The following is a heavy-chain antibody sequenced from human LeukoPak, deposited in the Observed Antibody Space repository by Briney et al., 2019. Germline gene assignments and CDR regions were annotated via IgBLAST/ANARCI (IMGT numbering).Heavy chain of an antibody. J-gene: IGHJ4*02. D-gene: IGHD2-2*01. V-gene: IGHV1-18*01. CDR3: ARDRLGYCTSTTCAAVDF. CDR1: GYTFTSYG. CDR2: ITAYNGNT. Sequence: ASVKVSCKASGYTFTSYGINWVRQAPGQGLEWMGWITAYNGNTNYAQKVQGRVTMTTDTSTSTAYMELRSLTSDDTAVYYCARDRLGYCTSTTCAAVDFRGQGTLVTVSS.